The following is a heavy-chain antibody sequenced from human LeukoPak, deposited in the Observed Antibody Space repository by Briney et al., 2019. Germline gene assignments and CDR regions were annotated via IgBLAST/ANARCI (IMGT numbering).Heavy chain of an antibody. V-gene: IGHV3-30*03. CDR3: ARDTGYCSSTSCYGAFDY. CDR1: GFTFSSYG. J-gene: IGHJ4*02. CDR2: ISYDGSNK. D-gene: IGHD2-2*01. Sequence: PGRSLRLSCAASGFTFSSYGMHWVRQAPGKGLEWVAVISYDGSNKYYADSVKGRFTISRDNSKNTLYLQMNSLRAEDTAVYYCARDTGYCSSTSCYGAFDYWGQGTLVTVSS.